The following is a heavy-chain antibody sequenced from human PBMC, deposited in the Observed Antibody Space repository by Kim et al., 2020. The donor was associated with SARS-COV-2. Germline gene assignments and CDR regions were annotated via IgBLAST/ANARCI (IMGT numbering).Heavy chain of an antibody. CDR1: GFTFSSYA. CDR2: ISGVAGRRT. V-gene: IGHV3-23*01. D-gene: IGHD5-12*01. Sequence: GGSLRLSCAASGFTFSSYAMNWVRQAPGKGLEWVSTISGVAGRRTYYADSVKGRFTISRDNSKNTLYLQMNGLRADDTAVYYCAKARGYDSNYWYFDFWGRGTLVTVSS. J-gene: IGHJ2*01. CDR3: AKARGYDSNYWYFDF.